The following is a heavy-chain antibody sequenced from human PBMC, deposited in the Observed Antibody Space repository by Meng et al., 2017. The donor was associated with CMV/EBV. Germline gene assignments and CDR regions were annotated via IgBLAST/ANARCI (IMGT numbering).Heavy chain of an antibody. CDR1: GFTFSSYA. CDR2: ISGSGGST. J-gene: IGHJ4*02. D-gene: IGHD3-22*01. CDR3: AKVPTMTGYFDY. V-gene: IGHV3-23*01. Sequence: GESLKISCAASGFTFSSYAMSWVRQAPGKGLEWVSAISGSGGSTYYADSVKGRFTISRDNSKNTLYLQMNSLRAEDTAVYYCAKVPTMTGYFDYWGQGTLVTVSS.